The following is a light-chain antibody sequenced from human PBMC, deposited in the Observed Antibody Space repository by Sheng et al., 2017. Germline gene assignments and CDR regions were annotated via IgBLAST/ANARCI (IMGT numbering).Light chain of an antibody. CDR3: LQRSNWPPPLT. CDR1: QGVGSY. Sequence: EIVLTQSPATLSLSPGQRATLSCRASQGVGSYLAWYQQKPGQTPRLLIYETSKRAXGIPARFSGSGSGTDFHSXHQQLEPEDFGVYYCLQRSNWPPPLTFGGGTKVEIK. CDR2: ETS. V-gene: IGKV3-11*01. J-gene: IGKJ4*01.